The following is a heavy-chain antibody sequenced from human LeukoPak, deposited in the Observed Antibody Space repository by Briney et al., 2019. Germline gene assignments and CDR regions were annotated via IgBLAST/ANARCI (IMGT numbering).Heavy chain of an antibody. CDR3: TRGSTGYLDY. V-gene: IGHV3-30*03. Sequence: GGSLRLSCAASGFILCTYDMHWVRQAPGKGREGVAFISFGGKNKYYRDSVKGRFTIYRDNSQNTLYLKMNSLRAEDTAVYYCTRGSTGYLDYWGQGTLVTVSS. CDR2: ISFGGKNK. J-gene: IGHJ4*02. CDR1: GFILCTYD. D-gene: IGHD3-22*01.